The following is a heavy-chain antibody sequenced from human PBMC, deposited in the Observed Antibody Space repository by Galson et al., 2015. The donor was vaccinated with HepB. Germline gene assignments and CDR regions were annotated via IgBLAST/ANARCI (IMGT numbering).Heavy chain of an antibody. J-gene: IGHJ4*02. CDR2: ISTYSGNT. CDR3: ARDGRIAVAGYRDYYFDY. D-gene: IGHD6-19*01. V-gene: IGHV1-18*04. Sequence: QSGAEVKKPGASVKVSCRSSGYTFTSNGIGWVRRAPGQGLQWMGWISTYSGNTKYTQKFQGRLTMTTDTSTSTAYMELRSLRSDDSAVYYCARDGRIAVAGYRDYYFDYWGQGTLVTVSS. CDR1: GYTFTSNG.